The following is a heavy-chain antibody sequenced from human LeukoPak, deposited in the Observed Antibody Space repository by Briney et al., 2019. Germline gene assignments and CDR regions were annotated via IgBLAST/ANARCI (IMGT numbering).Heavy chain of an antibody. D-gene: IGHD1-1*01. CDR2: IKQDGSEK. J-gene: IGHJ4*02. CDR3: ATLRKSLWIPEFDF. CDR1: GFTFSSYW. V-gene: IGHV3-7*03. Sequence: PGGSLRLSCAASGFTFSSYWMSWVRQAPGKGLEWVANIKQDGSEKYYVDSVKRRFTISRDNSKNTLYLQMSSLRAEDTAVYYCATLRKSLWIPEFDFWGQGTLVTVSS.